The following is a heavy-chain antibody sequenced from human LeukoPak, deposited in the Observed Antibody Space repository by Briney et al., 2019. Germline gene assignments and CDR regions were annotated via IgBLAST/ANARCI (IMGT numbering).Heavy chain of an antibody. Sequence: TGGSLRLSCAASGFTFSSYWMSWVRQAPGKGLEWVAIIKQDGSEKYFVDSVKGRFTISRDNAKNSLYLQMSSLRAEDTAVYYCARDPGGYSGYDVDYWGQGTLVTVSS. CDR2: IKQDGSEK. D-gene: IGHD5-12*01. V-gene: IGHV3-7*01. CDR1: GFTFSSYW. J-gene: IGHJ4*02. CDR3: ARDPGGYSGYDVDY.